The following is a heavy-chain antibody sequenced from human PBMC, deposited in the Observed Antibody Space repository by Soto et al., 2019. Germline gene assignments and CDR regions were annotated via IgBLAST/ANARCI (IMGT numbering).Heavy chain of an antibody. CDR2: ISAYNGNT. J-gene: IGHJ6*02. CDR1: GYTFTSYG. CDR3: ARWEQQPHYYYYGMDV. Sequence: ASVKVSCKASGYTFTSYGISWVRQAPGQGLEWMGWISAYNGNTNYAQKLQGRVTMTTDTSTSTAYMELRSLRSDDTAVYYCARWEQQPHYYYYGMDVWGQGTTVTVS. V-gene: IGHV1-18*01. D-gene: IGHD6-13*01.